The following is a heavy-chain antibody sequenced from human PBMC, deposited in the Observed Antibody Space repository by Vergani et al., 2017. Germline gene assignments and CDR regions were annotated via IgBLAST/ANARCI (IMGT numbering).Heavy chain of an antibody. CDR1: GFSFNSYW. D-gene: IGHD3-22*01. J-gene: IGHJ3*02. V-gene: IGHV3-74*03. CDR3: AGPHYYDSSGLGAFDI. Sequence: DVHLAESGGGFFQPGGSLRLSCSASGFSFNSYWMHWVRQVPGKGLLWVSRIKSDGSITAYADSVKGRFTISRDNAQNTLYLQMNSLRVEDTGVYYCAGPHYYDSSGLGAFDIWGQGTMVTVSS. CDR2: IKSDGSIT.